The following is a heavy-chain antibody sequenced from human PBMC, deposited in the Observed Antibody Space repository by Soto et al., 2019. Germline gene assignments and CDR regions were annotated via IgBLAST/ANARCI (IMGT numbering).Heavy chain of an antibody. D-gene: IGHD3-10*01. CDR1: GFTFSNAW. Sequence: EVQLVESGGGLVKPGGSLRLSCAASGFTFSNAWMSWVRQAPGKGLEWVGRIKSKTDGGTTDYAAPVKGRLTISRADSKITLYLQRTSLKTEDPPAHYCTTTNYYASCTYYYWGQGTLVTVAS. CDR3: TTTNYYASCTYYY. J-gene: IGHJ4*02. V-gene: IGHV3-15*01. CDR2: IKSKTDGGTT.